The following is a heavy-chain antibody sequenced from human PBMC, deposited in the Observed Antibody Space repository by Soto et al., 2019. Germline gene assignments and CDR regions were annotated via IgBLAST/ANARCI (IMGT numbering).Heavy chain of an antibody. J-gene: IGHJ6*02. V-gene: IGHV3-23*01. CDR1: GFTFSSYA. D-gene: IGHD6-13*01. Sequence: EVQLLESGGGLVQPGGSLRLSCAASGFTFSSYAMSWVRQAPGKGLEWVSAISGSGGSTYYADSVKGRFTISRDNSKNTLYLQINNLRAEDTAVYFCARAEQQLASYYYGMDVWGQGTTVTVSS. CDR2: ISGSGGST. CDR3: ARAEQQLASYYYGMDV.